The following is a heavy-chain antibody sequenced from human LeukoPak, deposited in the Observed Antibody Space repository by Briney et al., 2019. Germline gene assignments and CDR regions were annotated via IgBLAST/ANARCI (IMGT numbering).Heavy chain of an antibody. D-gene: IGHD3-10*01. CDR3: ARGGTYYYGSASYGMDV. J-gene: IGHJ6*02. Sequence: LRLSCVASGFTLSDSYMSWVRQAPGKGLEWIGYIYYSGSTSYNPSLKSRVTMSVDTSKNQHSLRPSSVTAADTAVYYCARGGTYYYGSASYGMDVWGQGTTVTVSS. CDR2: IYYSGST. CDR1: GFTLSDSY. V-gene: IGHV4-30-4*08.